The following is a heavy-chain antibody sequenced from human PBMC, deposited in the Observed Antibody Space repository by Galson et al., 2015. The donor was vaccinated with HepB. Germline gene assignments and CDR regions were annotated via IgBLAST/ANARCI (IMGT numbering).Heavy chain of an antibody. D-gene: IGHD2-2*01. J-gene: IGHJ4*02. CDR3: ARELVPAASLDY. CDR1: GFTFSDYY. CDR2: ISSSSSYT. Sequence: SLRLSCAASGFTFSDYYMSWIRQAPGKGLEWVSYISSSSSYTNYADSVKGRFTISRDNAKNSLYLQMNSLRAEDTAVYYCARELVPAASLDYRGQGTLVTVSS. V-gene: IGHV3-11*06.